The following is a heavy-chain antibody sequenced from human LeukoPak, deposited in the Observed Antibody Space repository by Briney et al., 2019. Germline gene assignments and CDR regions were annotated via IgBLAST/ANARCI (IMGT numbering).Heavy chain of an antibody. J-gene: IGHJ6*03. CDR2: IIPIFGTA. Sequence: ASVKVSCKASGGTFSSYAISWMRQAPGQGLEWMGGIIPIFGTANYAQKFQGRVTITADESTSTAYMELSSLRSEDTAVYYCARVGGSSSGRRRYYYYYMDVWGKGTTVTVSS. D-gene: IGHD6-6*01. CDR1: GGTFSSYA. V-gene: IGHV1-69*13. CDR3: ARVGGSSSGRRRYYYYYMDV.